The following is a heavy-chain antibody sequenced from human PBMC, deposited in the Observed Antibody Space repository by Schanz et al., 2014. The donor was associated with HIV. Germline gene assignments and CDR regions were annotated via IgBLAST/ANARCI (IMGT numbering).Heavy chain of an antibody. CDR3: ARETRSCGGDCYPLDY. V-gene: IGHV3-21*02. Sequence: DVQLLESGGGLVKPGGSLRLSCAASGFTFSSFSMNWVRQAPGKGLEWVSSISSSSSYMYYADSVKGRFTISRDNAKNSLYLQMNSLRPEDTAVYYCARETRSCGGDCYPLDYWGQGTLVTVSS. CDR2: ISSSSSYM. D-gene: IGHD2-21*02. CDR1: GFTFSSFS. J-gene: IGHJ4*02.